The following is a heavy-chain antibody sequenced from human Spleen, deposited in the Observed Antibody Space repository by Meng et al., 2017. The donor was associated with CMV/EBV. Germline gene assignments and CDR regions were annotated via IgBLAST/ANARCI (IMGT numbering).Heavy chain of an antibody. J-gene: IGHJ3*02. CDR1: GGSVTDYY. Sequence: GSLRLSCTVSGGSVTDYYWSWIRQPPGKGLEWIGYFDYSGSTRYNPSLESRVTISVDTSKNHFSLKLTSVTAADTAIYYCARGYYYDSSGYYAVSAFDIWGQGTMVTVSS. CDR3: ARGYYYDSSGYYAVSAFDI. V-gene: IGHV4-59*02. CDR2: FDYSGST. D-gene: IGHD3-22*01.